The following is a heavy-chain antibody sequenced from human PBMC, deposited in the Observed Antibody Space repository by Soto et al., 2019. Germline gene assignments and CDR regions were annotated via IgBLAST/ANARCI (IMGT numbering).Heavy chain of an antibody. V-gene: IGHV3-21*01. Sequence: GGSLRLSCAASGFTFSSYSMNWVRQAPGKGVEWVSSISSSSSYIYYADSVKGRFTISRDNAKNSLYLQMNSLRAEDTAVYYCARDRDYGDYYYYGMDVWGQGTTVTVSS. D-gene: IGHD4-17*01. CDR1: GFTFSSYS. J-gene: IGHJ6*02. CDR2: ISSSSSYI. CDR3: ARDRDYGDYYYYGMDV.